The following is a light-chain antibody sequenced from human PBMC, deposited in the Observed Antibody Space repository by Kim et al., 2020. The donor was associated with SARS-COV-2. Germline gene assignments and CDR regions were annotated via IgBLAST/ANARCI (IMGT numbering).Light chain of an antibody. CDR2: SNN. Sequence: PGQRVTISCSGSSSNSGSNTVNWYKQLPGTAPKRLIYSNNQRPSGVPDRFSGSKSGTSASLAISGLQSEDEADYYCAAWDDSLNGVFGGGTQLTVL. CDR3: AAWDDSLNGV. J-gene: IGLJ3*02. V-gene: IGLV1-44*01. CDR1: SSNSGSNT.